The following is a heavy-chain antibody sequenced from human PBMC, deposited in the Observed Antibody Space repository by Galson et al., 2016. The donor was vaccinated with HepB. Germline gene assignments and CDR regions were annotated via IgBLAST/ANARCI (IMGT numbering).Heavy chain of an antibody. V-gene: IGHV3-30*03. J-gene: IGHJ1*01. CDR3: AGLEQKMDLYFQH. CDR1: GFAFSRYG. CDR2: ISDDGSVK. Sequence: SLRLSCAASGFAFSRYGLHWVRQAPGRGLEWVAVISDDGSVKLYIDSVKGRFTISRDSSKNTLYLQMDSLRTEDTAVYYCAGLEQKMDLYFQHWGQGTLVTVSS. D-gene: IGHD6-13*01.